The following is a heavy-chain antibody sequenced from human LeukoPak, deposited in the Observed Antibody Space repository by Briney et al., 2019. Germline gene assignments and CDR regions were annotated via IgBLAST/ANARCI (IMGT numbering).Heavy chain of an antibody. Sequence: SVKVSCKASGGTFSSYAISWVRQAPGQGLEWMGRIIPTLGIANYAQKFQGRVTITADKSTSTAYMELSSLRSEDTAVYYCARVGLVLYYYGMDVWGQGTTVTVSS. J-gene: IGHJ6*02. CDR1: GGTFSSYA. V-gene: IGHV1-69*04. CDR2: IIPTLGIA. D-gene: IGHD3/OR15-3a*01. CDR3: ARVGLVLYYYGMDV.